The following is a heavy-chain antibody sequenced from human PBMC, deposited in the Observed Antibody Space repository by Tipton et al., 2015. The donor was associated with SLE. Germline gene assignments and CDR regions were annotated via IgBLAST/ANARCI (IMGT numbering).Heavy chain of an antibody. V-gene: IGHV4-59*07. CDR3: ASSVAGAWFDP. CDR2: ICYSGST. Sequence: TLSLTCTVSGGSISSYYWSWIRQPPGKGLELIGDICYSGSTNYNPSLKSRVTISVDTSKNQFSLKLSSVTAADTAVYYCASSVAGAWFDPWGQGTLVTVSS. CDR1: GGSISSYY. D-gene: IGHD6-19*01. J-gene: IGHJ5*02.